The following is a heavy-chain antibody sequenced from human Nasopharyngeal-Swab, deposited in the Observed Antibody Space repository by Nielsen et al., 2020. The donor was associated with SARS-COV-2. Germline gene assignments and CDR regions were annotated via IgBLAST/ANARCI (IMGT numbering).Heavy chain of an antibody. CDR2: ISTKTGAP. V-gene: IGHV7-4-1*02. CDR1: GYTLTSNV. J-gene: IGHJ4*02. Sequence: ASVKVSCQASGYTLTSNVLNWVRHAPGQGPEYIGWISTKTGAPTYAQAFTGRFVISLDTSVSTTYLQISSLKADDTAVYYCARENQEYANIWIDYWGQGTQVTVSS. CDR3: ARENQEYANIWIDY. D-gene: IGHD1-1*01.